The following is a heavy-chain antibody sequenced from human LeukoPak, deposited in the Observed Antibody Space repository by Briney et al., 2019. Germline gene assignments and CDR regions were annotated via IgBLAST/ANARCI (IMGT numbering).Heavy chain of an antibody. CDR1: GYIFTCYW. Sequence: GESLKISCKGCGYIFTCYWIGWVRQMPGKGLEWMGIIYPGDSDTRYSPSFQGQVAISADKSISTAYLQPTSLKASDTAMYYCAGERDSSGYQDHYFYYSGQGTLVTVSS. D-gene: IGHD3-22*01. V-gene: IGHV5-51*01. CDR2: IYPGDSDT. CDR3: AGERDSSGYQDHYFYY. J-gene: IGHJ4*02.